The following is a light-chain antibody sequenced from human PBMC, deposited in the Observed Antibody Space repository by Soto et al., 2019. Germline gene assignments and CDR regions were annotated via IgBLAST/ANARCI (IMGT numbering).Light chain of an antibody. Sequence: EIVMTQSPATLSVSPGERATLSCRASQTLYSNLAWYQQKLGQAPRLLIYGASARATDIPARFSGSGSGTEFTLTINGLQSEDFAIYYCQQYNDWPLTFGGGTKVEIK. V-gene: IGKV3-15*01. J-gene: IGKJ4*01. CDR3: QQYNDWPLT. CDR1: QTLYSN. CDR2: GAS.